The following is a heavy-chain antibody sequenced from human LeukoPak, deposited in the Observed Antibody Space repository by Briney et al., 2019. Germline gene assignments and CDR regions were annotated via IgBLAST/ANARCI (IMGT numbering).Heavy chain of an antibody. CDR2: ISSSSSTI. V-gene: IGHV3-48*01. CDR3: ARENDP. J-gene: IGHJ5*02. CDR1: GFTFKNYG. Sequence: GGSLRLSCTASGFTFKNYGMHWVRQAPGKGLEWVSYISSSSSTIYYADSVKGRFTISRDNAKNSLYLQMNSLRAEDTAVYYCARENDPWGQGTLVTVSS.